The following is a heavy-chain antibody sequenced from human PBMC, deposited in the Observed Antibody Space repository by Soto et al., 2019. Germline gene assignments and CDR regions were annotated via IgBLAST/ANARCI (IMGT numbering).Heavy chain of an antibody. D-gene: IGHD4-17*01. Sequence: QVQLQESGPGLVKPSQTLSLTCTVSGGSISSGGYYWSWIRQHPGKGLEWIGYIYYSGSTYYNPSLKGRVTLSVDTSKKQFSLKLSSVTAADTAVYYCARDLRYGDYESYGMDVWGQGTTVTVSS. V-gene: IGHV4-31*03. CDR1: GGSISSGGYY. CDR2: IYYSGST. J-gene: IGHJ6*02. CDR3: ARDLRYGDYESYGMDV.